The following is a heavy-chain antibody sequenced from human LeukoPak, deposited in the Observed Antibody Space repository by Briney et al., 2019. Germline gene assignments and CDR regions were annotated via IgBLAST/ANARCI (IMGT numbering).Heavy chain of an antibody. Sequence: GGSLSLSCAASGFTFSSYSMNWVRQAPGKGLEWVSSISSSSSYIYYADSVKGRFTISRDNAKNSLYLQMNSLRAEDTAVYYCARDRAVAPNLGFDYWGQGTLVTVSS. D-gene: IGHD6-19*01. CDR1: GFTFSSYS. CDR3: ARDRAVAPNLGFDY. V-gene: IGHV3-21*01. CDR2: ISSSSSYI. J-gene: IGHJ4*02.